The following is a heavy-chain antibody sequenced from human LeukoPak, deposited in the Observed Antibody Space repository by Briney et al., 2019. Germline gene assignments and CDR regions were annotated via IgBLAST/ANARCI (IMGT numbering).Heavy chain of an antibody. CDR1: GFTFSTYA. J-gene: IGHJ5*02. CDR2: ISGSGGST. V-gene: IGHV3-23*01. D-gene: IGHD2-15*01. Sequence: GGSLRLSCAASGFTFSTYAMSWVRQAPGKGLEWVSTISGSGGSTYYADSVKGRFTISRDNAENSLYLQMNNLRAEDTAVYYCARLAGYCSGGSCYSEYNWFDPWGQGTLVTVSS. CDR3: ARLAGYCSGGSCYSEYNWFDP.